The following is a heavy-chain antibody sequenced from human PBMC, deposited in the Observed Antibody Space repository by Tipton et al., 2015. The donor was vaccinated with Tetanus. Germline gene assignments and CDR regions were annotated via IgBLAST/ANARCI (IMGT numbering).Heavy chain of an antibody. J-gene: IGHJ4*02. CDR2: IYYSGST. V-gene: IGHV4-31*03. Sequence: LVKPTQTLSLTCTVSGGSISSGGYYWSWIRQHPGKGLEWIGGIYYSGSTYYNPSLKSRVTISVDTSKNQLSLKLNSVTAADTAVYYCARDQARGARGWNYFDYWGQGTLVTVSS. CDR3: ARDQARGARGWNYFDY. CDR1: GGSISSGGYY. D-gene: IGHD1-26*01.